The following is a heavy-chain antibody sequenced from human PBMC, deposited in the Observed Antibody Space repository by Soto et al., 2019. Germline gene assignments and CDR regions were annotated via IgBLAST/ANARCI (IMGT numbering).Heavy chain of an antibody. CDR3: AKAGSSSSYFFYRMDV. D-gene: IGHD6-6*01. J-gene: IGHJ6*02. Sequence: GGSLRLSCAASGFTFSSYAMSWVRQAPGKGLEWVSAISGSGGSTYYADSVKGRFTISRDNSKNTLYLQMNSLRAEDTAVYYCAKAGSSSSYFFYRMDVWGQGTTVTVSS. V-gene: IGHV3-23*01. CDR1: GFTFSSYA. CDR2: ISGSGGST.